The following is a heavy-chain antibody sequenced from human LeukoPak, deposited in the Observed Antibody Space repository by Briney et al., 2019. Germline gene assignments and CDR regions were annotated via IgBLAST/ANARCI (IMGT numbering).Heavy chain of an antibody. D-gene: IGHD3/OR15-3a*01. CDR1: GFTFGSYS. Sequence: GGSLRLSCAASGFTFGSYSMGWVRQAPGKGLEWVSSISSSSYYIKYADSVKGRFTISRDNADNSLYLEMNSLTAEDTAVYYCARYGSRWTYYFDNWGQGTLVTVSS. CDR2: ISSSSYYI. CDR3: ARYGSRWTYYFDN. V-gene: IGHV3-21*01. J-gene: IGHJ4*02.